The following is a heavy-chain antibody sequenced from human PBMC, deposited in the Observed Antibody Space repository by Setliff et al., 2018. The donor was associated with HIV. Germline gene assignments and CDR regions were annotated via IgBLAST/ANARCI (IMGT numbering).Heavy chain of an antibody. CDR2: IYYSGSI. D-gene: IGHD6-19*01. CDR1: GGSISSYY. Sequence: SETLSLTCTVSGGSISSYYWSWIRQPPGKGLEWIGYIYYSGSIYYNPSLKSRVTISVDTPNNHFSLRLSSVTAADTALYYCARQNSGWGVGLYYFDYWGQGTLVTVSS. CDR3: ARQNSGWGVGLYYFDY. V-gene: IGHV4-59*08. J-gene: IGHJ4*02.